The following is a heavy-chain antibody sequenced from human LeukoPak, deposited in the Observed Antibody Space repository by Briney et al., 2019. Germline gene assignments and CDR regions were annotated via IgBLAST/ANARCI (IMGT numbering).Heavy chain of an antibody. CDR3: ARVDTAISVDY. V-gene: IGHV1-2*02. D-gene: IGHD5-18*01. Sequence: ASVKVSCKASGYTFTGYYMHWVRHAPRQGLEWMGWINPNSGGTNYAQKFQGRVTMTRDTSISTAYMELSRLRSDDTAVYYCARVDTAISVDYWGQGTLVTVSS. J-gene: IGHJ4*02. CDR1: GYTFTGYY. CDR2: INPNSGGT.